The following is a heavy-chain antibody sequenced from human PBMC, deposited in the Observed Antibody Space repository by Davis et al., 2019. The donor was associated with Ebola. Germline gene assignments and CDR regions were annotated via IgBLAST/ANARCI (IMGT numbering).Heavy chain of an antibody. CDR3: GGGWLVLPNY. V-gene: IGHV1-18*01. CDR1: GYTFTSYG. CDR2: ISAYNGNT. J-gene: IGHJ4*02. D-gene: IGHD6-19*01. Sequence: ASVKVSCNASGYTFTSYGISWVRQAPGQGLEWMGWISAYNGNTNYAQKLQVRVTMTRDTSTSTVYMELSSLKSEDTAVYYCGGGWLVLPNYWGQGTLVTVSS.